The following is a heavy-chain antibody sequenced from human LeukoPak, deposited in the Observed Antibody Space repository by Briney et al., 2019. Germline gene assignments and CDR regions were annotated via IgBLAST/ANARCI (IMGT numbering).Heavy chain of an antibody. Sequence: PGGSLRLSCAASGFTFSDYYMSWIRQAPGKGLEWASYSSGSSIYYADFVKGRFTISRDNAKNSLYLQMNSLRAEDTAVYYCAREGSSSWYVDYWGQGTLVTVSS. CDR2: SSGSSI. V-gene: IGHV3-11*01. CDR1: GFTFSDYY. D-gene: IGHD6-13*01. CDR3: AREGSSSWYVDY. J-gene: IGHJ4*02.